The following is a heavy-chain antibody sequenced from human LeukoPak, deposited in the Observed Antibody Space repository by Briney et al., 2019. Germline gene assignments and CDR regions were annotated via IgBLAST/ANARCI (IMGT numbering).Heavy chain of an antibody. CDR2: ISSSSSYI. J-gene: IGHJ4*02. D-gene: IGHD1-26*01. Sequence: GGSLRLSCAGSGYTFSSYSMNWVRQAPGKGLEWVSSISSSSSYIYYADSAKGRFTISRDNAKNSLYLQMNSLRAEDTAVYYCATYMSSDYWGQGTLVTVSS. CDR3: ATYMSSDY. V-gene: IGHV3-21*01. CDR1: GYTFSSYS.